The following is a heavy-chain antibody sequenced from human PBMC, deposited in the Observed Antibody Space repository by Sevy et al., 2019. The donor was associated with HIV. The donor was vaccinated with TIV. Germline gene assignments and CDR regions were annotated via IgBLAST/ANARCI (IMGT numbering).Heavy chain of an antibody. J-gene: IGHJ4*02. D-gene: IGHD5-12*01. CDR2: IYYSGST. CDR3: ARDSGRDGYNSFDY. V-gene: IGHV4-61*01. Sequence: SETLSLTCTVSGGSVSSGSYYWSWIRQPPGKGLEWIGYIYYSGSTNYNPSLKSRVTISVDTSKNQFSLKLSSVTAADTAVYYCARDSGRDGYNSFDYWGQGTLVTVS. CDR1: GGSVSSGSYY.